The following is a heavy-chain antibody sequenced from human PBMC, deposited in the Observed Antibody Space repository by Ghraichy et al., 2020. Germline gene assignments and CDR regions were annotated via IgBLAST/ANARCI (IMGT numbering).Heavy chain of an antibody. J-gene: IGHJ5*02. CDR2: IYPGDSDT. V-gene: IGHV5-51*01. CDR1: GYSFTSYW. Sequence: GESLNISCKGSGYSFTSYWIGWVRQMPGKGLEWMGIIYPGDSDTRYSPSFQGQVTISADKSISTAYLQWSSLKASDTAMYYCARVLWFGELPDPDWFDPWGQGTLVTVAS. D-gene: IGHD3-10*01. CDR3: ARVLWFGELPDPDWFDP.